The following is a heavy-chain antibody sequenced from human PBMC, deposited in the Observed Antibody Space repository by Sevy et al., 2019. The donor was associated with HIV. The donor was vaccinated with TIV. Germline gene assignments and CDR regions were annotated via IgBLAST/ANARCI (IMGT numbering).Heavy chain of an antibody. Sequence: SETLSLTFAVSGGSISSGGYSWSWIRQPPGKGLEWIGYIYHSGSTYYNPSLKSRVTISVDRSKNQFSLKLSSVTAADTAVYYCARWSGYSGYDPYYFDYWGQGTLVTVSS. CDR2: IYHSGST. D-gene: IGHD5-12*01. CDR3: ARWSGYSGYDPYYFDY. CDR1: GGSISSGGYS. J-gene: IGHJ4*02. V-gene: IGHV4-30-2*01.